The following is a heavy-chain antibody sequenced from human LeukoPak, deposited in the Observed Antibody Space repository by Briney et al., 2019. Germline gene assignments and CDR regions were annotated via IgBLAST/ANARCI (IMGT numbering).Heavy chain of an antibody. CDR2: IYYSGST. V-gene: IGHV4-39*01. CDR1: GGSISSSSYY. Sequence: SETLSLTCTVSGGSISSSSYYWGWIRQPPGKGLEWIGSIYYSGSTYYNPSLKSRVTISVDTSKNQFSLKLSSVTAADTAVYYCARQDIVVVPAAHLDDYWGQGTLVTVSS. CDR3: ARQDIVVVPAAHLDDY. D-gene: IGHD2-2*01. J-gene: IGHJ4*02.